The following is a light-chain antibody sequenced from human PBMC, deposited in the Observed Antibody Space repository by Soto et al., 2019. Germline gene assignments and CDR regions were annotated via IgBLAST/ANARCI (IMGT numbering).Light chain of an antibody. CDR3: QQYNYWPPLT. Sequence: EIVMTQSPATLSVSPGDRASLSCRASHSLGSNLAWYQHKPGQAPRLLIYGASTRATGIPARFSGSGSGTEFTLTISSLQSEDFAVYYCQQYNYWPPLTFGGGTKVDIK. CDR1: HSLGSN. V-gene: IGKV3D-15*01. J-gene: IGKJ4*01. CDR2: GAS.